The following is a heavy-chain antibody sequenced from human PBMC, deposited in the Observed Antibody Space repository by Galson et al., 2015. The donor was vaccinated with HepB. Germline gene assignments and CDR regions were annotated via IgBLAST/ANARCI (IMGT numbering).Heavy chain of an antibody. D-gene: IGHD3-10*01. CDR2: VKPSDGST. Sequence: SVKVSCKASGNIFPYNYIYWLRQAPGQRLEWVGVVKPSDGSTSYAQKFQGRITMTRDTSTSTVYMELSSLRNEDTAVYYCAREGMYYSNASFYSYYVMDVWGQGTTVIVSS. CDR1: GNIFPYNY. V-gene: IGHV1-46*01. J-gene: IGHJ6*02. CDR3: AREGMYYSNASFYSYYVMDV.